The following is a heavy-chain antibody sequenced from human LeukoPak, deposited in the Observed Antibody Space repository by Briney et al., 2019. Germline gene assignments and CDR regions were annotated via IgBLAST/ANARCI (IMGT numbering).Heavy chain of an antibody. CDR2: ISGSGGST. CDR3: AGVRAVIIYWKPLSY. J-gene: IGHJ4*02. CDR1: GFTFSSYA. Sequence: GGSLRLSCAASGFTFSSYAMSSGRQAPGKGLEWVSAISGSGGSTYYADAVKGRFTISRDNSKNTLYLQMNSLRAEDTAVYYCAGVRAVIIYWKPLSYWGQGTLVTVSS. D-gene: IGHD3-10*01. V-gene: IGHV3-23*01.